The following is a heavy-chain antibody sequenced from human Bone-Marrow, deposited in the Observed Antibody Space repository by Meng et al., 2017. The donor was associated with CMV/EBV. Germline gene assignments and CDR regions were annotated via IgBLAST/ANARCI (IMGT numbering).Heavy chain of an antibody. CDR1: GYTFTGYY. CDR2: INPNSGGT. Sequence: ASVKVSCKASGYTFTGYYMHWVRQAPGQGLEWMGWINPNSGGTNYAQKFQGRVTMTRDTSISTAYMELSRLRSDDTAAYYCARCEVGAVVPAAPLRPWGQGTLVTVSS. J-gene: IGHJ5*02. D-gene: IGHD2-2*01. V-gene: IGHV1-2*02. CDR3: ARCEVGAVVPAAPLRP.